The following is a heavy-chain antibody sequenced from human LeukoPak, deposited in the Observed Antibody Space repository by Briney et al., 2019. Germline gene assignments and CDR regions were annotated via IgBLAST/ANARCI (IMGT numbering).Heavy chain of an antibody. CDR2: ISWNSGSI. CDR3: ARARFGTAGADY. D-gene: IGHD1-1*01. V-gene: IGHV3-9*01. Sequence: LPGRSLILSCAASGFTFDDYAMHWVRQAPGKGLEWVSGISWNSGSIGYADSVKGRFTISRDNAKNSLYLQMNSLRAEDTAVYYCARARFGTAGADYWGQGTLVTVSS. CDR1: GFTFDDYA. J-gene: IGHJ4*02.